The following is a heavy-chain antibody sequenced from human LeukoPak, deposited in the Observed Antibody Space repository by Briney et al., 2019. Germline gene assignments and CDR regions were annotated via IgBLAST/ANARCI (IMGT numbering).Heavy chain of an antibody. D-gene: IGHD5-18*01. CDR3: ARGWIQLPHYYYYYYMDV. V-gene: IGHV3-33*01. CDR2: IWYDGSNK. CDR1: GFTFSSYG. J-gene: IGHJ6*03. Sequence: PGRSLRLSCAASGFTFSSYGMHWVRQAPGKGLEWVAVIWYDGSNKYYADSVKGRFTISRDNSKNTLYLQMNSLRAEDTAVYYCARGWIQLPHYYYYYYMDVWGKGTTVTVS.